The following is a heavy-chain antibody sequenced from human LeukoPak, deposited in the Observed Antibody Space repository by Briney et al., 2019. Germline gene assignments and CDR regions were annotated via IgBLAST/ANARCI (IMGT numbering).Heavy chain of an antibody. CDR1: GFTFSGSA. Sequence: TGGPLRLSCAASGFTFSGSAMHWVRQASGKGLEWVGRIRSKANSYATAYAASVKGRFTISRDDSKNTAYLQMNSLKTEDTAVYYCTRRGRVNDYWGQGTLVTVSS. CDR2: IRSKANSYAT. V-gene: IGHV3-73*01. J-gene: IGHJ4*02. CDR3: TRRGRVNDY. D-gene: IGHD3-10*01.